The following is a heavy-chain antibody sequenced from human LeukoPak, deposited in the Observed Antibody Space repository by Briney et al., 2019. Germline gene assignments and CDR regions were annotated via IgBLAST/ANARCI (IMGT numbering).Heavy chain of an antibody. J-gene: IGHJ4*02. V-gene: IGHV3-9*01. Sequence: GGSLRLSCAASGFTFSSYAMSWVRQAPGKGLEWVSGISWNSGSIGYADSVKGRFTISRDNAKNSLYLQMNSLRAEDTALYYCAKDYGLDYWAREPWSPSPQ. D-gene: IGHD4-17*01. CDR2: ISWNSGSI. CDR3: AKDYGLDY. CDR1: GFTFSSYA.